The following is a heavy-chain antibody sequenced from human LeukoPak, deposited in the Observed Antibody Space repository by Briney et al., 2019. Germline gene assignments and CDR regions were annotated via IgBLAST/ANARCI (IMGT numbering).Heavy chain of an antibody. J-gene: IGHJ6*03. V-gene: IGHV4-34*01. CDR3: AITSKVPYYYMDV. D-gene: IGHD1-14*01. CDR1: GGSFSGYY. CDR2: IKHSGST. Sequence: SETLSLTCAVYGGSFSGYYWSWIRQPPGKGLEWIGEIKHSGSTNYNPSLKSRATISVDTSKNQFSVKLSSVTAADTAVYYCAITSKVPYYYMDVWGKGTTVTVSS.